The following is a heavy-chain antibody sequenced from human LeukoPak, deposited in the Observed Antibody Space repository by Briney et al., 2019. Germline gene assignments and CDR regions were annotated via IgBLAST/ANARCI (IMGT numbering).Heavy chain of an antibody. D-gene: IGHD6-13*01. CDR2: IYSTGST. V-gene: IGHV4-4*07. J-gene: IGHJ4*02. Sequence: SETLSLTCTVSGGSIIFYYWNWIRQPAGKGLEWIGRIYSTGSTNYSPSLKSRVTMSVDKSKNQFSLNLSSVTAADTAVYYCARGIADPYSFDSWGQGILVTVSS. CDR3: ARGIADPYSFDS. CDR1: GGSIIFYY.